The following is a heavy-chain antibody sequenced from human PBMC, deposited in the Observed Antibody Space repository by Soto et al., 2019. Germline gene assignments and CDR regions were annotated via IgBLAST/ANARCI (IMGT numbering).Heavy chain of an antibody. CDR3: ARGGDWQFDY. D-gene: IGHD2-21*02. V-gene: IGHV4-4*02. J-gene: IGHJ4*02. CDR2: IHHSGRT. CDR1: GGSISSDKW. Sequence: QVQLQESGPGLVKPSGTLSLTCAVSGGSISSDKWWSWVRQPPGKGLEWIGEIHHSGRTNYNPSLXXRVTILVEKSKNQVSLELSSMTAADTAVYYCARGGDWQFDYWGQGTLVTVSS.